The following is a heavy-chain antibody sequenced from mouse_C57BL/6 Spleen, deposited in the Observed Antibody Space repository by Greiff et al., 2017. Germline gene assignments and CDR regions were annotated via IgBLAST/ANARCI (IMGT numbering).Heavy chain of an antibody. J-gene: IGHJ2*01. V-gene: IGHV1-61*01. CDR1: GYTFTSYW. D-gene: IGHD1-1*01. CDR2: IYPSDSET. CDR3: ARNYYGSSWYFGY. Sequence: QVQLQQPGAELVRPGSSVKLSCKASGYTFTSYWMDWVKQRPGQGLEWIGNIYPSDSETHYNQKFKDKATLTVDKSSSTAYMQLSSLTSEDSAVYYCARNYYGSSWYFGYWGQGTTLTVSS.